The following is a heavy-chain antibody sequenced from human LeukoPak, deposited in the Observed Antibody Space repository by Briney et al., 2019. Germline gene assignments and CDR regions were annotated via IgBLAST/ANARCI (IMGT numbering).Heavy chain of an antibody. V-gene: IGHV3-33*01. D-gene: IGHD5-24*01. CDR3: ARHGYNYGFDY. J-gene: IGHJ4*02. CDR1: GFTFCNYD. Sequence: GGSLRLSCAAPGFTFCNYDVHWVRQAPGKGREWVAVIWYDGSNKYYVDSVKGRFTISRDISKNTLYLQINSLIAEDTAVYYCARHGYNYGFDYGGQGTLVTVSS. CDR2: IWYDGSNK.